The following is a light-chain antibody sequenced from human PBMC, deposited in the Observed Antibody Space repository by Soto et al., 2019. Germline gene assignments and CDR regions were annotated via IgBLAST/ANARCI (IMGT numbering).Light chain of an antibody. Sequence: EIVLTQSPATLSLSPGEGVTLSCRASQSVSSYLAWYQQKPGQAPRLLIYDAFNRATGIPDRFSGSGSGTDFTLTITTLQPEDVGIYYCQQCHATPLTFGQGTRLDI. CDR2: DAF. CDR3: QQCHATPLT. J-gene: IGKJ5*01. CDR1: QSVSSY. V-gene: IGKV3-11*01.